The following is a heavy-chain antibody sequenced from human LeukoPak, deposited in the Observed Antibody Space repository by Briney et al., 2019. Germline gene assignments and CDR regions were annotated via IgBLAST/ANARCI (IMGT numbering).Heavy chain of an antibody. CDR2: INHSGST. CDR3: ARVNTDIAAAGTVRHVDY. J-gene: IGHJ4*02. CDR1: GVSISSGGYY. D-gene: IGHD6-13*01. Sequence: PSETLSLTCTVSGVSISSGGYYWSWIRQPPGKGLEWIGEINHSGSTNYNPSLKSRVTISVDTSKNQFSLKLSSVTAADTAVYYCARVNTDIAAAGTVRHVDYWGQGTLVTVSS. V-gene: IGHV4-39*07.